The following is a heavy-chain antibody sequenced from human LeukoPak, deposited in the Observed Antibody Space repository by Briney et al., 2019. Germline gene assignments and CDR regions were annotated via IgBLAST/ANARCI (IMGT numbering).Heavy chain of an antibody. CDR3: ARTGVTEPMDAFDI. D-gene: IGHD2-21*02. J-gene: IGHJ3*02. CDR2: MNPNSGNT. CDR1: GYTFTSYD. V-gene: IGHV1-8*01. Sequence: ASVKVSRKASGYTFTSYDINWVRQATGQGLEWMGWMNPNSGNTGYAQKFQGRVTMTRNTSISTAYMELSSLRSEDTAVYYCARTGVTEPMDAFDIWGQGTMVTVSS.